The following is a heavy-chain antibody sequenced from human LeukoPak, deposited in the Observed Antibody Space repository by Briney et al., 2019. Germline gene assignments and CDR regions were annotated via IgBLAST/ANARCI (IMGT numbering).Heavy chain of an antibody. Sequence: SETLSLTCAVHGGSFSGYYWSWIRQPPGKGLEWIGEINHSGSTNYNPSLKSRVTISVDTSKNQFSLKLSSVTAADTAVYYCARGRCSSTSCYARARHDAFDIWGQGTMVTVSS. D-gene: IGHD2-2*01. J-gene: IGHJ3*02. CDR1: GGSFSGYY. CDR3: ARGRCSSTSCYARARHDAFDI. V-gene: IGHV4-34*01. CDR2: INHSGST.